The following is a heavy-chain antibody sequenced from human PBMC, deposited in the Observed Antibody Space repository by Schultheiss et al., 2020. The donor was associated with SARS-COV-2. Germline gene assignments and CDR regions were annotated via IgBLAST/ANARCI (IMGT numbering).Heavy chain of an antibody. CDR3: AKDSSGWYNWFDP. V-gene: IGHV3-53*01. D-gene: IGHD6-19*01. CDR2: INSDGSST. Sequence: GGSLRLSCAASGFTVSSNYMSWVRQAPGKGLEWVSRINSDGSSTSYADSVKGRFTISRDNSKNTLYLQMNSLRAEDTAVYYCAKDSSGWYNWFDPWGQGTLVTVSS. J-gene: IGHJ5*02. CDR1: GFTVSSNY.